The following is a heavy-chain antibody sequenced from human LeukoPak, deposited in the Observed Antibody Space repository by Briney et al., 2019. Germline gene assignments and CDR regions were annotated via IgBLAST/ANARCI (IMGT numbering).Heavy chain of an antibody. D-gene: IGHD3-9*01. CDR1: GGSISSYY. V-gene: IGHV4-59*01. CDR3: ARVYYDILTGYYPGYLDY. CDR2: IYYSGST. J-gene: IGHJ4*02. Sequence: PSETLSLTCTVSGGSISSYYWSWIRQPPGKGLEWIGYIYYSGSTNYNPSLKSRVTISVDTSKNQFSLKLSSVTAADTAVYYCARVYYDILTGYYPGYLDYWGQGTLVTVSS.